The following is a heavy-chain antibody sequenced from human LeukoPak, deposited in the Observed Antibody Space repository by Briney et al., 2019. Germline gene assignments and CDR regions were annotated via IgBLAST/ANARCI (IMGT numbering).Heavy chain of an antibody. D-gene: IGHD3-9*01. Sequence: KASETLPLTCAVYGGSFSGYYWSWIRQPPGKGLEWIGEINHSGSTYYNPSLKSRVTISVDTSKNQFSLKLSSVTAADTAVYYCARGETKVLRYFDWFTAFDIWGQGTMVTVSS. V-gene: IGHV4-34*01. CDR1: GGSFSGYY. CDR3: ARGETKVLRYFDWFTAFDI. CDR2: INHSGST. J-gene: IGHJ3*02.